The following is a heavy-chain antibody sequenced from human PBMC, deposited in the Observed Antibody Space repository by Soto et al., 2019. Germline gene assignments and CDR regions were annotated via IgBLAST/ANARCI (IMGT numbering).Heavy chain of an antibody. Sequence: GGSLRLSCAASGFTFSSYAMSWVRQAPGKGLEWVSAISGSGGSTYYADSVKGRFTISRDNSKNTLYLQMNSLRAEDTAVYYCAKGGRSRVCSGGSCYLNYWGQGTLVTVSS. D-gene: IGHD2-15*01. CDR3: AKGGRSRVCSGGSCYLNY. J-gene: IGHJ4*02. V-gene: IGHV3-23*01. CDR1: GFTFSSYA. CDR2: ISGSGGST.